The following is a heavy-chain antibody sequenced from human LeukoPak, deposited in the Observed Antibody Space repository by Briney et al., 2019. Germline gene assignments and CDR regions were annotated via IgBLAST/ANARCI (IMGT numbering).Heavy chain of an antibody. CDR2: FDPEDGET. CDR3: ATWAYYYGSGPRGYYFDY. CDR1: GYTLTELS. J-gene: IGHJ4*02. Sequence: EASVKASCKVSGYTLTELSMHWVRQAPGKGLEWMGGFDPEDGETIYAQKFQGRVTMTEDTSTDTAYMELSSLRSEDTAVYYCATWAYYYGSGPRGYYFDYWGQGTLVTVSS. D-gene: IGHD3-10*01. V-gene: IGHV1-24*01.